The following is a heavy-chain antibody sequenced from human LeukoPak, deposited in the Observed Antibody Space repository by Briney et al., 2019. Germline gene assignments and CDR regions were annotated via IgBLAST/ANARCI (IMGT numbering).Heavy chain of an antibody. CDR2: IYSGGSK. CDR1: GFTLCSNY. CDR3: AREGSSGYYLDY. Sequence: GGSLRVSRAASGFTLCSNYMSWVRPAPGKGLGWVSVIYSGGSKYYADSVKGRFTISRDNSKNTLYLQMNSLRAEDTAVYYCAREGSSGYYLDYWGQGTLVTVSS. J-gene: IGHJ4*02. V-gene: IGHV3-66*01. D-gene: IGHD3-22*01.